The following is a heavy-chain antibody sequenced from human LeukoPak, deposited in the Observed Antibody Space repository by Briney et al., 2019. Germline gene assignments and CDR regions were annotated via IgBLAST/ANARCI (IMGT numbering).Heavy chain of an antibody. Sequence: GGSLRLSCAASGFTFSSYEMNWVRQAPGKGLEWVSYISSSGSTIYYADSVKGRFTISRDNAKNSLYLQMNSLRAEVTAVYYCAKDAHHDYVDYWGQGTLVTVSS. V-gene: IGHV3-48*03. D-gene: IGHD4/OR15-4a*01. CDR2: ISSSGSTI. CDR1: GFTFSSYE. J-gene: IGHJ4*02. CDR3: AKDAHHDYVDY.